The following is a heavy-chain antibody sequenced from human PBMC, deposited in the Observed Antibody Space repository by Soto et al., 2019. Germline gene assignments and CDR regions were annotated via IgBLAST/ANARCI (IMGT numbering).Heavy chain of an antibody. CDR1: EGTFNSYA. V-gene: IGHV1-69*01. CDR3: ASGASRLYPYFLDP. D-gene: IGHD1-26*01. J-gene: IGHJ5*02. CDR2: IIPYYNTL. Sequence: QAQVVQSGAEVRKPGSSVKLSCKASEGTFNSYAIAWVRQAPGQGLEWMGGIIPYYNTLNYAQKFQDRVTNTPDHSTDTGYIEPSSLRSDDTGVYFCASGASRLYPYFLDPWGQGTLVTVSS.